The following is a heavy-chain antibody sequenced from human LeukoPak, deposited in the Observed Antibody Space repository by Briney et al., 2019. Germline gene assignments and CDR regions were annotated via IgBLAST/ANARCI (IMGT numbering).Heavy chain of an antibody. V-gene: IGHV3-66*01. CDR2: IYSGGST. D-gene: IGHD3-10*01. CDR3: ARDRGPMGTDY. J-gene: IGHJ4*02. Sequence: GGSLRLSCAASGFTVSSNHMSWVRQAPGKGLEWDSVIYSGGSTYYADSVKGRFTISRDNSKNTLYLQMNSLRAEDTAVYYCARDRGPMGTDYWGQGTLVTVSS. CDR1: GFTVSSNH.